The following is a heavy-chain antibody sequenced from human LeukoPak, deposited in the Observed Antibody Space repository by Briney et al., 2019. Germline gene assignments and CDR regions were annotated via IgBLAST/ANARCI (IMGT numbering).Heavy chain of an antibody. CDR2: ISGSSSPI. CDR1: RFTFSSSE. CDR3: TREAHGAFDI. Sequence: GGSLRLSCAASRFTFSSSEMNWVRQAPGKGLEWVSYISGSSSPIYYADSVKGRFTVSRDNGENSLYLQMDSLRVEDTAVYYCTREAHGAFDIWGQGTMVTVS. J-gene: IGHJ3*02. V-gene: IGHV3-48*03.